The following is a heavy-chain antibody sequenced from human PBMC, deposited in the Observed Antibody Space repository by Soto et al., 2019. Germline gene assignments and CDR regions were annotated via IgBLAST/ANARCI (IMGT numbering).Heavy chain of an antibody. V-gene: IGHV4-4*07. Sequence: QVQLQESGPGLVKPSETLSLTCTVSGDFISNFYWSWIRQPAGKGLQSLGRISASGRSNYNPNLQSRVAMALDTSENYFSLRLASLSAADTAVYFCARGMGPYFDLWGRGTLVTVFS. D-gene: IGHD2-8*01. CDR1: GDFISNFY. CDR3: ARGMGPYFDL. CDR2: ISASGRS. J-gene: IGHJ2*01.